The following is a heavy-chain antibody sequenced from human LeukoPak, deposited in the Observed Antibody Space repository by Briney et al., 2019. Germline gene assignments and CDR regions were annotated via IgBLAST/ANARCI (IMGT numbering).Heavy chain of an antibody. D-gene: IGHD4-17*01. CDR3: ARDHYGDHKDY. Sequence: PGGSLRLSCAASGFSFSKNSMNWVRQAPGKGLEWISYISSGSSTIYYADSVKGRFTISRDNAKNSLYLQMNSLRAGDTAVYYCARDHYGDHKDYWGQGTRVTVSS. CDR1: GFSFSKNS. CDR2: ISSGSSTI. V-gene: IGHV3-48*04. J-gene: IGHJ4*02.